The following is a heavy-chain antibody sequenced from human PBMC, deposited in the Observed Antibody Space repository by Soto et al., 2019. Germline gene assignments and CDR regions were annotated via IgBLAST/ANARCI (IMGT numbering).Heavy chain of an antibody. CDR3: ARDHSSSNWFDP. Sequence: SETLSLTCTVSGGSISSYYWSWIRQPPGKGLEWIGYIYYSGSTNYNPSLKSRVTISVDTSKNQFSLKLSSVTAADTAVYYCARDHSSSNWFDPWGQGTLVTVSS. CDR2: IYYSGST. J-gene: IGHJ5*02. CDR1: GGSISSYY. D-gene: IGHD6-6*01. V-gene: IGHV4-59*01.